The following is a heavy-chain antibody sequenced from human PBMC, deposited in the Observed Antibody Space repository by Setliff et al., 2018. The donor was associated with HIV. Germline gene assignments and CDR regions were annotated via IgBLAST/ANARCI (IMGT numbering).Heavy chain of an antibody. CDR2: IYTSGST. V-gene: IGHV4-4*07. J-gene: IGHJ4*02. CDR3: ARDRLTSARYWTSDY. CDR1: GGSISSYY. Sequence: SETLSLTCTVSGGSISSYYWSWIRQPAGKGLEWIGRIYTSGSTNYNPSLKSRVTMSVDTSKNQFSLKVTSVTAADTAVYYCARDRLTSARYWTSDYWGQGTLVTVSS. D-gene: IGHD2-8*02.